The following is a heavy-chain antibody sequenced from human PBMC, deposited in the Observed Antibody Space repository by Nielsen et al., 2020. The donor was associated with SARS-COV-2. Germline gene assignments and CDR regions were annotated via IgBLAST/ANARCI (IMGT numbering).Heavy chain of an antibody. CDR3: ARGGISGGQWLVRGTVFDY. CDR2: INHSGST. J-gene: IGHJ4*02. CDR1: GGSFSGYY. V-gene: IGHV4-34*01. D-gene: IGHD6-19*01. Sequence: SETLSLTCAVYGGSFSGYYWSWIRQPPGKGLEWIGEINHSGSTNYNPSLKSRVTISVDTSKNQFSLKLSSVTAADTAVYYCARGGISGGQWLVRGTVFDYWGQGTLVTVSS.